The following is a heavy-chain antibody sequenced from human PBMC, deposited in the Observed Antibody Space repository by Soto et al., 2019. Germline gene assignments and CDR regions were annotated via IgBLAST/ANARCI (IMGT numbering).Heavy chain of an antibody. V-gene: IGHV4-59*12. J-gene: IGHJ4*02. CDR2: MYNTGST. D-gene: IGHD4-17*01. CDR1: GGSISGYY. CDR3: ARGMTTVTTFDY. Sequence: SETLSLTCTVSGGSISGYYWSWIRQPPGKGLEWIGYMYNTGSTVYNPSFKSRVTISVDTSKNQFSLKLSSVTAADTAVYYCARGMTTVTTFDYWGQGTLVTVSS.